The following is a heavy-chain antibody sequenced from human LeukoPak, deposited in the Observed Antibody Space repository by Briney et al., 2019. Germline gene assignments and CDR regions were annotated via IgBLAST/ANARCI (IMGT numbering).Heavy chain of an antibody. J-gene: IGHJ6*04. CDR1: GGSISSYY. CDR3: ARDILGYGMDV. V-gene: IGHV4-59*01. CDR2: IYYSGST. Sequence: SETLSLTCTLSGGSISSYYWSWIRQPPGKGLEWIGYIYYSGSTNYNPSLKSRVTISVDTSKNQFSLKLSSVTAADTAVYYCARDILGYGMDVWGKGTTVTVSS.